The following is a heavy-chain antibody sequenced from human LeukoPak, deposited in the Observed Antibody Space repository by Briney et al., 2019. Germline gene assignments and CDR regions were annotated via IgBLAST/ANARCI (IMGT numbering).Heavy chain of an antibody. CDR3: ARDIISYGDYSGDAFDI. Sequence: PGGSLRLSCAASGFTFSSYWMSWVRQAPGKGLEWVANIKQDGSEKYYVDSVKGRFTISRDNAKNSLYLQMNSLRAEDTAVYYCARDIISYGDYSGDAFDIWGQGTMVTVSS. CDR2: IKQDGSEK. CDR1: GFTFSSYW. V-gene: IGHV3-7*01. D-gene: IGHD4-17*01. J-gene: IGHJ3*02.